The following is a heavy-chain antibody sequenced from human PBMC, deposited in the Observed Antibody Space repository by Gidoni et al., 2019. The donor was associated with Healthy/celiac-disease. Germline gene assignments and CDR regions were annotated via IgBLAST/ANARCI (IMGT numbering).Heavy chain of an antibody. J-gene: IGHJ4*02. V-gene: IGHV4-31*03. Sequence: QVQLQESGPGLVKPSQTLSLTCTVSGCSISSGGYYWSWIRQHPGKILEWIGYIYYSGSTYYNPSLKSRVTISVDTSKNQFSLKLSAVTAADTAVYYCARCGDQGYFDYWGQGTLVTVSS. CDR2: IYYSGST. CDR3: ARCGDQGYFDY. D-gene: IGHD4-17*01. CDR1: GCSISSGGYY.